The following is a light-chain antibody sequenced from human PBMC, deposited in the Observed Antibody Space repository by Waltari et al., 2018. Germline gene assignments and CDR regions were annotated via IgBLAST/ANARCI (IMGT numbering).Light chain of an antibody. V-gene: IGKV1-39*01. CDR1: QSISSY. CDR2: AAS. Sequence: DIQMTQSPSSLSASVGDRVTITCRASQSISSYLNWYQQKPGKATKLLLYAASSLQSGVPSRLSGSGSGTDFTLTISSLQPEDFATYYCQQSYSTPRTFGQGTKVEIK. J-gene: IGKJ1*01. CDR3: QQSYSTPRT.